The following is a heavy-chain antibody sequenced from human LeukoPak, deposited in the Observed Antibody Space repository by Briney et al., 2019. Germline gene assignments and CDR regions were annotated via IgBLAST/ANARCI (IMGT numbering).Heavy chain of an antibody. V-gene: IGHV3-48*04. CDR1: GFTFSSYS. Sequence: GGSLRLSCAASGFTFSSYSMNWVRQAPGKGLEWVSYISSSGSTIYYADSVKGRFTISRDNAKNSLYLQMNSLRAEDTAVYYCARVSYDYVWGTQHPPDYWGQGTLVTVSS. CDR3: ARVSYDYVWGTQHPPDY. CDR2: ISSSGSTI. D-gene: IGHD3-16*01. J-gene: IGHJ4*02.